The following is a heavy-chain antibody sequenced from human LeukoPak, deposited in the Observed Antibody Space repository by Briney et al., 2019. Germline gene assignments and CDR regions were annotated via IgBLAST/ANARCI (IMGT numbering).Heavy chain of an antibody. D-gene: IGHD3-16*01. CDR2: ISDSGGST. CDR1: GYTFSSYA. Sequence: GGSLRLSCAASGYTFSSYAMSWVRQAPGEGLEWVSAISDSGGSTYYADSVKGRFTISRDNPKNTLYLQMNSLRAEDTALYYCAKLAHNYDTKVDYWGQGTLVTVSS. J-gene: IGHJ4*02. V-gene: IGHV3-23*01. CDR3: AKLAHNYDTKVDY.